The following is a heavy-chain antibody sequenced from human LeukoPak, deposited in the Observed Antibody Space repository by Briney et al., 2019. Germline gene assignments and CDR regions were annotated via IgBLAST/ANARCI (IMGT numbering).Heavy chain of an antibody. V-gene: IGHV4-38-2*02. J-gene: IGHJ5*02. CDR2: IYHSGST. D-gene: IGHD3-10*01. CDR3: ARLHYYGSGSRYNWFDP. Sequence: NPSETLSLTCTVSGYSISSGYYWGWIRQPPGKGLEWIGSIYHSGSTYYNPSLKSRVTISVDTSKNQFSLKLSSVTAADTAVYYCARLHYYGSGSRYNWFDPWGQGTLVTVSS. CDR1: GYSISSGYY.